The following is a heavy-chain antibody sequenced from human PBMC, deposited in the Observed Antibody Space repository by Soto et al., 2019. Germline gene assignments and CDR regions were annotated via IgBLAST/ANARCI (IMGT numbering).Heavy chain of an antibody. CDR3: AKDWGSSGWFNWFNP. CDR1: GITVATTG. CDR2: ISHSGTSK. J-gene: IGHJ5*02. D-gene: IGHD6-19*01. V-gene: IGHV3-30*18. Sequence: QVQLVESGGGVVQPGESLKVACAASGITVATTGMHWVRQAPGKGLEWVAMISHSGTSKVYIDSVQGRFTISRDNAKNNLYLQMSSLRPEDTAIYYCAKDWGSSGWFNWFNPWGQGVLVTVSS.